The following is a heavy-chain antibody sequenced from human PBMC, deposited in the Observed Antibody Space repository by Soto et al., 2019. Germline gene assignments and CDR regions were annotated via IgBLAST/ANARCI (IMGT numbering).Heavy chain of an antibody. CDR2: IYYSGST. D-gene: IGHD3-10*01. CDR3: ARDYDSGSYYNWFDP. Sequence: PSETLSLTCTVSGGSISSYYWSWIRQPPGKGLEWIGYIYYSGSTNYNPSLKSRVTISVDTSKNQFSLKLSSVTAADTAVYYCARDYDSGSYYNWFDPWGQGTLVTVSS. J-gene: IGHJ5*02. CDR1: GGSISSYY. V-gene: IGHV4-59*01.